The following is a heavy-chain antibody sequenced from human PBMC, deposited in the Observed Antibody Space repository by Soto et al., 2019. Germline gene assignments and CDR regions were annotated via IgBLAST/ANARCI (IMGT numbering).Heavy chain of an antibody. V-gene: IGHV3-30*18. D-gene: IGHD1-26*01. Sequence: QVQLVESGGGVVQPGRSLRLSCAASGFTFSHYAMHWVRQAPGKGLEWVALMSYDGSNEYYADSVKGRFTISRDNSKNTLYRQMNSRRAEDTAVYYCAKDGSHNFDYWGQGTLVTVSS. J-gene: IGHJ4*02. CDR2: MSYDGSNE. CDR3: AKDGSHNFDY. CDR1: GFTFSHYA.